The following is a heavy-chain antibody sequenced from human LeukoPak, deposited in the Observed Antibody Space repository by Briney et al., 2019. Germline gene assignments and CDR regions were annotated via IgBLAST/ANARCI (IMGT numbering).Heavy chain of an antibody. J-gene: IGHJ4*02. CDR2: IYYSGST. V-gene: IGHV4-59*01. CDR3: ASGLGWMTTVTFDY. CDR1: GGSISSYY. Sequence: PSETLSLTCTVSGGSISSYYWSWIRQPPGKGLEWIGYIYYSGSTNYNPSLKSRVTISVDTSKNQFSLKLSSVTAADTAVYYCASGLGWMTTVTFDYWGQGTLVTVSS. D-gene: IGHD4-17*01.